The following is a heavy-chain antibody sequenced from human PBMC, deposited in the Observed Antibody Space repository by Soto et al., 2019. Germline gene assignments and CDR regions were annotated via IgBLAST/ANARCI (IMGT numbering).Heavy chain of an antibody. CDR2: ISYDGSNK. Sequence: GGSLRLSCAASGFTFSSYGMHWVRQAPGKGLEWVAVISYDGSNKYYADSVKGRFTISRDNSKNTLYLQMSSLRAEDTAVYYCAKDHGPGIAGGLSSFDYWGQGTLVTSPQ. D-gene: IGHD3-16*01. V-gene: IGHV3-30*18. CDR1: GFTFSSYG. J-gene: IGHJ4*02. CDR3: AKDHGPGIAGGLSSFDY.